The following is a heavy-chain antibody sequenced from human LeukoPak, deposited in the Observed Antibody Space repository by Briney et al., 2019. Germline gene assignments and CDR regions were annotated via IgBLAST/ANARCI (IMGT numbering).Heavy chain of an antibody. CDR3: TTQMGEWELLANWFDP. J-gene: IGHJ5*02. Sequence: GGSLRLSCAASGFTFSNAWMSWVRQAPGKGLEWVGRIKSKTDGGTTDYAAPVKGRFTISRDDSKNTLYLQMNSLKTEDTAVYYCTTQMGEWELLANWFDPWGQGTLVTVSS. CDR1: GFTFSNAW. V-gene: IGHV3-15*01. CDR2: IKSKTDGGTT. D-gene: IGHD1-26*01.